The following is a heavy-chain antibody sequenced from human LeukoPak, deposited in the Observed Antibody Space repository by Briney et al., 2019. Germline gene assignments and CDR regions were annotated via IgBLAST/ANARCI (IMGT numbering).Heavy chain of an antibody. J-gene: IGHJ6*02. CDR3: ARCPRGTALKDYYYYGMDV. V-gene: IGHV1-69*04. CDR1: GGTFSSYA. CDR2: IIPILGIA. D-gene: IGHD1-7*01. Sequence: SVKVSCKASGGTFSSYAISWVRQAPGQGLEWMGRIIPILGIANYAQKFQGRVTITADKSTSTAYMELSSLRSEDTAVYYCARCPRGTALKDYYYYGMDVWGQGTTVTVS.